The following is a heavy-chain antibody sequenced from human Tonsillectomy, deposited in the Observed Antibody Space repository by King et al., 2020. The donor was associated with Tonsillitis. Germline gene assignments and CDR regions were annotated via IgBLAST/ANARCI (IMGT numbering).Heavy chain of an antibody. Sequence: VQLVESGGGLVQPGRSLRLSCSASGFTFGDYIMSWFRQAPGKGLEWGGFIRSKAYGGTAEYAASVKGRFTFSRDDSKSIAYLQMNSLKTEDTAVYYCTSRINDYGDYGVRGGFDSWGQGTLVTVSS. V-gene: IGHV3-49*03. CDR3: TSRINDYGDYGVRGGFDS. CDR1: GFTFGDYI. D-gene: IGHD4-17*01. CDR2: IRSKAYGGTA. J-gene: IGHJ4*02.